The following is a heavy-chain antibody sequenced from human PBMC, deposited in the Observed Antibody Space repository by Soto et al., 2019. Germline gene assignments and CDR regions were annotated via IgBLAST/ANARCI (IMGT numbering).Heavy chain of an antibody. Sequence: GASVKVSCKASGGTFSSYAISWVRQAPGQGLEWMGGIIPIFGTANYAQKFQGRVTITADESTSTAYMELSSLRSEDTAVYYCARDPEYYGSAPAAGMDVWGQGTTVTAP. CDR1: GGTFSSYA. D-gene: IGHD3-10*01. V-gene: IGHV1-69*13. J-gene: IGHJ6*02. CDR3: ARDPEYYGSAPAAGMDV. CDR2: IIPIFGTA.